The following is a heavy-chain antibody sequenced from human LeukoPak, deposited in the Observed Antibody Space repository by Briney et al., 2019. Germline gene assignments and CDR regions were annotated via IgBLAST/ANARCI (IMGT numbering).Heavy chain of an antibody. CDR2: IYSGGTS. CDR1: GFTIGSHY. Sequence: GGSLRLSCAASGFTIGSHYMGWVRQAPGKGLEWVSVIYSGGTSYYGDYVKGRFTISRDNSKNTLYLQMDSLRAEDTAVYYCAREQDYWGQGTLVTVSS. CDR3: AREQDY. J-gene: IGHJ4*02. V-gene: IGHV3-66*01.